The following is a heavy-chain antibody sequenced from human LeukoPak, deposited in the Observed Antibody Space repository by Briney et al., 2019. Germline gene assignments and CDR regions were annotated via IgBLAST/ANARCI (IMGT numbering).Heavy chain of an antibody. Sequence: GGSLRLSCAASGFTFSSYGMSWVRQAPGKGLEWVSAISGSGGSTYYADSVKGRFTISSDNAKNSLYLQMNSLRAEDTAVYYCARDLQYYDSSGYFRGGFDYWGQGTLVTVSS. V-gene: IGHV3-23*01. CDR1: GFTFSSYG. CDR2: ISGSGGST. J-gene: IGHJ4*02. CDR3: ARDLQYYDSSGYFRGGFDY. D-gene: IGHD3-22*01.